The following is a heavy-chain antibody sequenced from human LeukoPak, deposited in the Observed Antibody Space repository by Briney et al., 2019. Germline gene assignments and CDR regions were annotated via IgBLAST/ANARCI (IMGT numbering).Heavy chain of an antibody. CDR2: ISSSGSTI. J-gene: IGHJ4*02. D-gene: IGHD6-13*01. Sequence: GGSLRLSCAASGFTFSSYEMNWVRQAPGKGLEWVSYISSSGSTIYYADSVKGRFTISRDNAKNSLYLQMNSLRAEDTAVYYYARPVYSSTTDYWGQGTLVTVSS. CDR3: ARPVYSSTTDY. V-gene: IGHV3-48*03. CDR1: GFTFSSYE.